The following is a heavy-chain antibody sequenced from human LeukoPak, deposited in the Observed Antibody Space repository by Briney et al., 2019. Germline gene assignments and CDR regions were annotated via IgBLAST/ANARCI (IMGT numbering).Heavy chain of an antibody. CDR3: AKTGGYSTSPSPFDY. Sequence: GGSLRLSCAASGFTFSSSAMSWVRQTPGKGLEWVSAISGSGGTTYYVDSVKGRFTISRDNSKNTLYLQMNSLRAEDTAVYYCAKTGGYSTSPSPFDYWGQGTLVTVSS. D-gene: IGHD2-15*01. CDR2: ISGSGGTT. J-gene: IGHJ4*02. CDR1: GFTFSSSA. V-gene: IGHV3-23*01.